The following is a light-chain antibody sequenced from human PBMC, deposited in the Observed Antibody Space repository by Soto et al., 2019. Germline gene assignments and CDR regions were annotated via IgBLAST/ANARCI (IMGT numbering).Light chain of an antibody. Sequence: DIQMTQSPSSLSASVGDTVTITCRASQTIGSYLSWYHQIPGKPPKLLIYAVSRLQTGVPSRFSGSGSGTDFTLTISSLQPEDFATYYCQQSFNTPYSFDQGT. J-gene: IGKJ2*03. CDR3: QQSFNTPYS. CDR2: AVS. V-gene: IGKV1-39*01. CDR1: QTIGSY.